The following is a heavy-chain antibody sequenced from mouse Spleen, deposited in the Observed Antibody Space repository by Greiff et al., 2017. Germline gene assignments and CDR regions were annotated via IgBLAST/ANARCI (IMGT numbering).Heavy chain of an antibody. J-gene: IGHJ2*01. V-gene: IGHV5-16*01. CDR3: ARERNYGPYYFDY. CDR2: INYDGSST. CDR1: GFTISDYY. Sequence: EVHLVESEGGLVQPGSSMKLSCTASGFTISDYYMAWVRQVPEKGLEWVANINYDGSSTYYLDSLKSRFIISRDNAKNILYLQMSSLKSEDTATYYCARERNYGPYYFDYWGQGTTLTVSS. D-gene: IGHD1-2*01.